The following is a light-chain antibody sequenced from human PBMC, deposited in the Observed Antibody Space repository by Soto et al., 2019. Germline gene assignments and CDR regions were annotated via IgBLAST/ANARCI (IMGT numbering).Light chain of an antibody. Sequence: DIVMTQSPLSLPVTPGEPASISCRSSQSLLYSNGYNYLDWYLQKPGQSPQLLIYLGSNRASGVPDRFSGSGSGTDFTLKISRVEAEDVGVYYCMQALQTPLTFGGGTEVEIK. V-gene: IGKV2-28*01. J-gene: IGKJ4*01. CDR1: QSLLYSNGYNY. CDR2: LGS. CDR3: MQALQTPLT.